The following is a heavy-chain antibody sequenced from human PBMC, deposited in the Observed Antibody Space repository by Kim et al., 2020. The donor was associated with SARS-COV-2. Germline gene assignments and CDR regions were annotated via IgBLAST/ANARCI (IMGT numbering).Heavy chain of an antibody. CDR3: ARASSGYYYYYGMDV. Sequence: GGSLRLSCAASGFTFSSYAMHWVRQAPGKGLEWVAVISYDGSNKYYADSVKGRFTISRDNSKNTLYLQMNSLRAEDTAVYYCARASSGYYYYYGMDVWGQGATVTVSS. CDR2: ISYDGSNK. V-gene: IGHV3-30*04. J-gene: IGHJ6*02. CDR1: GFTFSSYA.